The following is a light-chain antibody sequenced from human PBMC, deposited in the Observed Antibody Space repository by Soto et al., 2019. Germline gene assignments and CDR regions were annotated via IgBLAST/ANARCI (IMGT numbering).Light chain of an antibody. CDR1: SSDVGGYNY. V-gene: IGLV2-14*01. CDR2: EVS. CDR3: SSYTSSSTPYV. Sequence: QSVLTQPASVSGSHGQSITISCTGTSSDVGGYNYVSGYQQHPGKAPKRMIYEVSNRPSGVSNRFSGSKSGNTASLTISGLQAEDEADYYCSSYTSSSTPYVFGTGTKLTVL. J-gene: IGLJ1*01.